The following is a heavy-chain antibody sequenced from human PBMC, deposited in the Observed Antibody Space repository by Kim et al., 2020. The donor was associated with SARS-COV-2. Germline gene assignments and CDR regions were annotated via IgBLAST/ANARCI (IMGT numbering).Heavy chain of an antibody. CDR3: GRQYYYGMDV. Sequence: GTTSYTASRKSRVTISVDRSKNQFSLRQISVTAADTAVYYCGRQYYYGMDVWGQGTTVTVSS. J-gene: IGHJ6*02. V-gene: IGHV4-39*01. CDR2: GTT.